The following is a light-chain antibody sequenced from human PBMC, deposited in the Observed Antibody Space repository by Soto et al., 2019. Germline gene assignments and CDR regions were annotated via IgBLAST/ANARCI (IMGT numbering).Light chain of an antibody. CDR2: AAS. CDR3: QQYVAYPLT. Sequence: AIRMTQSPSSLSASTGDRVTITCRASQGISSYLAWYQQKPGKAPKLLIYAASTLQSGVPSRFSGSGSGTEFTPTISSLQPDDFATYSCQQYVAYPLTFGGGTKVDIK. J-gene: IGKJ4*01. CDR1: QGISSY. V-gene: IGKV1-8*01.